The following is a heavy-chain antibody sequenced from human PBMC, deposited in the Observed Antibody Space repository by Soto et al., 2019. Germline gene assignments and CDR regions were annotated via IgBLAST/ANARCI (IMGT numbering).Heavy chain of an antibody. Sequence: QVQLVQSGAEVKKPGSSVKVSCKTSGGTFRTSAISWVRQAPGQGLEWMGGIMPVFPTPDYAQKFQGRVTITADESTNTASMELSSLRSEDTAVYYCARDKDRQQLGGNYYYIMDVWGQGTTVTVSS. D-gene: IGHD3-3*02. CDR1: GGTFRTSA. CDR3: ARDKDRQQLGGNYYYIMDV. J-gene: IGHJ6*01. CDR2: IMPVFPTP. V-gene: IGHV1-69*12.